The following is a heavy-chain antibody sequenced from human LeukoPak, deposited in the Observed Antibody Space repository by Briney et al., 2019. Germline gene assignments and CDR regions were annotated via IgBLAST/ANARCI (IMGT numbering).Heavy chain of an antibody. V-gene: IGHV4-39*07. Sequence: SETLSLTCTVSGGSISSSSYYWGWIRQPPGKGLEWIGTIFHSGSTYYNPSLKSRVTISLDTSKNQFSLKLSSVIAADTAVYYCARAPNGYGDYWGQGTLVTVSS. CDR1: GGSISSSSYY. CDR2: IFHSGST. D-gene: IGHD5-12*01. CDR3: ARAPNGYGDY. J-gene: IGHJ4*02.